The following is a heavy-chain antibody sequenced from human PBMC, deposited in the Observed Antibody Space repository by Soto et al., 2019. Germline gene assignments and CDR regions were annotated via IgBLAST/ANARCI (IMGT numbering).Heavy chain of an antibody. Sequence: QVQLVESGGGVVQPGRSLRLSCAASGFTFSSYGMHWVRQAPGKVLEWVAVIWYDGSNKYYADSVKGRFTISRDNSKNTLYLPMNSLRAEDTAVYYCARESMGYYGSCSGYYGMDVWGQGTTGTVSS. D-gene: IGHD3-10*01. CDR2: IWYDGSNK. CDR1: GFTFSSYG. CDR3: ARESMGYYGSCSGYYGMDV. V-gene: IGHV3-33*01. J-gene: IGHJ6*02.